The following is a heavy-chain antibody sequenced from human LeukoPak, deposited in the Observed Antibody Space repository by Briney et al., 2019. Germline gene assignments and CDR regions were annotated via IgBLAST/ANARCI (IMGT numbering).Heavy chain of an antibody. V-gene: IGHV3-7*04. D-gene: IGHD3-16*02. CDR3: ARESWTRDAFDI. CDR2: IKQDGSVK. Sequence: QSGGSLRLSCAASGFTFSNSWMNWVRQAPGKGLEWVANIKQDGSVKYYVDSVKGRFTISRDNAKNSLYLQMSSLRAEDTAVYYCARESWTRDAFDIWGQGTMVTVSS. CDR1: GFTFSNSW. J-gene: IGHJ3*02.